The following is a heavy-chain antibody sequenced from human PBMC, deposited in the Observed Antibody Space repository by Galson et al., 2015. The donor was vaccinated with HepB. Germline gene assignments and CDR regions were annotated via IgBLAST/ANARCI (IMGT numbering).Heavy chain of an antibody. CDR3: ARDLSGGDYYYYGMDV. CDR1: GSTFTSYG. CDR2: ISAYNGNT. J-gene: IGHJ6*02. D-gene: IGHD1-26*01. V-gene: IGHV1-18*01. Sequence: SVTVSCKASGSTFTSYGISWVRQAPGQGLEWMGWISAYNGNTNYAQKLQGRVTMTTDTSTSTAYMELRSLRSDDTAVYYCARDLSGGDYYYYGMDVWGQGTTVTVSS.